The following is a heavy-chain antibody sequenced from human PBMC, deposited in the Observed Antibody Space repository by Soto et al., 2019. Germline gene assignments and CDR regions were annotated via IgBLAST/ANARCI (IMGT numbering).Heavy chain of an antibody. V-gene: IGHV1-18*01. CDR3: ARDGRGGYYDSSGYYGEYYFDY. Sequence: ASVKVSCKASGYTFTTHGISWVRQAPGQGLEWMGWISTHNGDTIYEQKFQGRVTMTTDTSTSTADMDLRSLRSDDTAVYYCARDGRGGYYDSSGYYGEYYFDYWGQGTLVTVSS. CDR1: GYTFTTHG. D-gene: IGHD3-22*01. J-gene: IGHJ4*02. CDR2: ISTHNGDT.